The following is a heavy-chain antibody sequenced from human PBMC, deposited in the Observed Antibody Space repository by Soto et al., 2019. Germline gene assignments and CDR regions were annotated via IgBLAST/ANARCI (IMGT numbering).Heavy chain of an antibody. CDR2: INAGNGNT. CDR3: ARGGNVLRFLEWLEMNYGMDV. J-gene: IGHJ6*02. Sequence: GASVKVSCKASGYTFTSYAMHWVRQAPGQRLERMGWINAGNGNTKYSQKFQGRVTITRDTSASTAYMELSSLRSEDTAVYYCARGGNVLRFLEWLEMNYGMDVWGQGTTVTVSS. CDR1: GYTFTSYA. D-gene: IGHD3-3*01. V-gene: IGHV1-3*01.